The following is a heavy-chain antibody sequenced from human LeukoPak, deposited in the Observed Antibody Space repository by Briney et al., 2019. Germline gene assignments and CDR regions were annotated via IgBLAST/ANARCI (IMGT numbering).Heavy chain of an antibody. CDR3: AKGSPYGPYCSSTSCHIDY. J-gene: IGHJ4*02. D-gene: IGHD2-2*02. V-gene: IGHV3-30-3*01. CDR1: GFTFSSYA. CDR2: ISYDGSNK. Sequence: PGGSLRLSCAASGFTFSSYALHWVRQAPGKGLEWVALISYDGSNKHYADSVKGRFTTSRDNSKNTLYLQMNSLRAEDTAVYYCAKGSPYGPYCSSTSCHIDYWGQGTLVTVSS.